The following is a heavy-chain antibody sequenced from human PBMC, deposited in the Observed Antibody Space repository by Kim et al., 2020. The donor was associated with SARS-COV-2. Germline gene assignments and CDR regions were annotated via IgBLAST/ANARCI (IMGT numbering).Heavy chain of an antibody. J-gene: IGHJ4*02. CDR1: GGSFSGYY. CDR3: ARGLVLGYCSGGSCYSRDY. CDR2: INHSGST. V-gene: IGHV4-34*01. D-gene: IGHD2-15*01. Sequence: SETLSLTCAVYGGSFSGYYWSWIRQPPGKGLEWIGEINHSGSTNYNPSLKSRVTISVDTSKNQFSLKLSSVTAADTAVYYCARGLVLGYCSGGSCYSRDYWGQGTLVTVSS.